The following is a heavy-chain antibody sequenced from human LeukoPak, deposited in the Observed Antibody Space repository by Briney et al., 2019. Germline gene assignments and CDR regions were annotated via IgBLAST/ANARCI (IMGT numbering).Heavy chain of an antibody. CDR2: VNHSGST. D-gene: IGHD3-22*01. Sequence: SETLSLTCAVYGGSFSGYYWSWIRQPPGKGLEWIGEVNHSGSTNYNPSLKSRVTISVDTSKNQFSLKLSSVTAADTAVYYCARVEDYYDSSGYSRFDYWGQGTLVTVSS. V-gene: IGHV4-34*01. CDR3: ARVEDYYDSSGYSRFDY. CDR1: GGSFSGYY. J-gene: IGHJ4*02.